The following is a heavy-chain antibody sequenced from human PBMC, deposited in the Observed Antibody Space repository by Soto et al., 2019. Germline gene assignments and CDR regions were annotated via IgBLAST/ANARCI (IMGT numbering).Heavy chain of an antibody. J-gene: IGHJ3*01. Sequence: QLQLQESGPGLVKPAETLSLKCAVSGGSVSSGNYFWGWIRLPLGKGLEWLGNIYYNGDTYYSPSLTSRVTMSVNTAQSQCSLWLTSVTAADTAVYYCARRLIYHWNQGHAFDFWGQGTLVTVSS. V-gene: IGHV4-39*01. CDR1: GGSVSSGNYF. CDR3: ARRLIYHWNQGHAFDF. D-gene: IGHD1-20*01. CDR2: IYYNGDT.